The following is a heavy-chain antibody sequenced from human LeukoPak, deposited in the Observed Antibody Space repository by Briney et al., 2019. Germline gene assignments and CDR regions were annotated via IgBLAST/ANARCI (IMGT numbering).Heavy chain of an antibody. V-gene: IGHV3-23*01. Sequence: GGSLRLSCAASGFTFSSYAMSWVRQAPGKGLEWVSAISGSGGSTYYADSVKGRFTISRDNSKNTLYLQMNSLRAEDTAVYYCAKDDCSSTSCYRVGDYWGQGTLVTVSS. J-gene: IGHJ4*02. CDR2: ISGSGGST. CDR3: AKDDCSSTSCYRVGDY. D-gene: IGHD2-2*02. CDR1: GFTFSSYA.